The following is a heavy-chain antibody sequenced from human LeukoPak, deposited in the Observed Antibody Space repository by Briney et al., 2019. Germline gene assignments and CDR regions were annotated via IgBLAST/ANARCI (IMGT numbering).Heavy chain of an antibody. Sequence: PSETLSLTCTVSGGSISSYYWSWIRQPPGKGLEWIGYIYYSGSTNYNPSLKSRVTISVDTSKNQFSLKLSSVTAADTAVYYCARGYPSPRRYTMVRGGKNWFDPWGQGTLVTVSS. CDR2: IYYSGST. CDR3: ARGYPSPRRYTMVRGGKNWFDP. J-gene: IGHJ5*02. CDR1: GGSISSYY. V-gene: IGHV4-59*12. D-gene: IGHD3-10*01.